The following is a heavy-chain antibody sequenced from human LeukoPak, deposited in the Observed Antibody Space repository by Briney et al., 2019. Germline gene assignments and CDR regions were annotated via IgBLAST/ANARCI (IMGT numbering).Heavy chain of an antibody. CDR2: ISYDGSNK. CDR1: GFTFSSYG. D-gene: IGHD6-19*01. Sequence: GRSLRLSCAASGFTFSSYGMHWVRQAPGKGLEWVAVISYDGSNKYYADSVKGRFTISRDNSKNTLYLQMNSLRAEDTAVYYCARVYLPAMYSSGSYYGMDVWGQGTTVTVSS. CDR3: ARVYLPAMYSSGSYYGMDV. V-gene: IGHV3-30*03. J-gene: IGHJ6*02.